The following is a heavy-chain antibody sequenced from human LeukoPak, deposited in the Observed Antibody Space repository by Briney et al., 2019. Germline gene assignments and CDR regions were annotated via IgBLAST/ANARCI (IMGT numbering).Heavy chain of an antibody. V-gene: IGHV3-21*01. Sequence: GGSLRLSCAASGFTFSSYNMSWVRQAPGKGLEWVSSISTSSSYIYYADSVKGRFTISRDNARNSLYLQMNSLRAEDTAVYYCARDHEEYCSGGSCSRFDYWGQGTLVTVSS. CDR1: GFTFSSYN. CDR2: ISTSSSYI. J-gene: IGHJ4*02. D-gene: IGHD2-15*01. CDR3: ARDHEEYCSGGSCSRFDY.